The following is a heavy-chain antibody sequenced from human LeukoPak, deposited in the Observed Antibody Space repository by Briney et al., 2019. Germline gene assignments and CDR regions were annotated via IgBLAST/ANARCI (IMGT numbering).Heavy chain of an antibody. J-gene: IGHJ4*02. Sequence: GGSLRLSCAASGFTVSSNYMSWVRQAPGKGLEWVSVIYSGGSTYYADSVKGRFTISRDNSKNTLYLQMNSLRAEDTAVYYCAKDSGFYSSSWYLDYWGQGTLVTVSS. CDR3: AKDSGFYSSSWYLDY. CDR1: GFTVSSNY. CDR2: IYSGGST. D-gene: IGHD6-13*01. V-gene: IGHV3-53*05.